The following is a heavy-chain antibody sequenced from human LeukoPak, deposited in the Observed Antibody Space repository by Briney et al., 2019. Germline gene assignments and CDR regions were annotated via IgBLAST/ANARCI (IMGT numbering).Heavy chain of an antibody. D-gene: IGHD3-22*01. CDR2: IIPIFGTA. Sequence: SVKVSCKASVGTFSSYAIRWVRQAPGQGLEWVGGIIPIFGTANYAQKFQGRVTLTTDESTRTAYMELSGLRSEDTAVYYCARDSRFYYDSSGYYNFDYWGQGALVTVSS. J-gene: IGHJ4*02. V-gene: IGHV1-69*05. CDR1: VGTFSSYA. CDR3: ARDSRFYYDSSGYYNFDY.